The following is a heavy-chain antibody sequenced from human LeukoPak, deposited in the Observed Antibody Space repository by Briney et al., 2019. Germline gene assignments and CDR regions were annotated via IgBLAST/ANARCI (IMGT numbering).Heavy chain of an antibody. Sequence: PGGSLRLSCAASGFTFSSYSMNWVRQATGKGLEWVSYIRGSSSTIHYADSVKGRFTISRDNAKNSLYLQMNSLRDEDTAVYYCVRDPDALDYWGQGTLVTVSS. CDR3: VRDPDALDY. V-gene: IGHV3-48*02. J-gene: IGHJ4*02. CDR2: IRGSSSTI. CDR1: GFTFSSYS.